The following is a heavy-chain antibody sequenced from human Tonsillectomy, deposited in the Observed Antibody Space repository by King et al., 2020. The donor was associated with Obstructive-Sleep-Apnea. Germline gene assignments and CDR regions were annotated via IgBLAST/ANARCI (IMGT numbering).Heavy chain of an antibody. J-gene: IGHJ4*02. CDR2: IRTKVHGGTT. V-gene: IGHV3-49*03. D-gene: IGHD1-26*01. Sequence: VQLVESGGGLVQPGRSLRLSCTASGFSFGDYGMSWFRQAPGKGLEWIGFIRTKVHGGTTEYAASVKGRFTISRDDSKRIAYLQMNSLNTEDTAVYFCTRDDGFIVGSTPFDYWGQGTLVTVSS. CDR1: GFSFGDYG. CDR3: TRDDGFIVGSTPFDY.